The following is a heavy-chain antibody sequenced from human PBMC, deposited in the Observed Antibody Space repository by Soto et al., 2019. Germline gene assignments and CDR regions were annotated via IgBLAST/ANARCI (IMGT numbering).Heavy chain of an antibody. J-gene: IGHJ4*02. CDR2: IRSKANNYAT. V-gene: IGHV3-73*01. D-gene: IGHD4-17*01. CDR3: TRGYGDYVRDY. CDR1: VFTFSGSA. Sequence: EVQLVESGGGLVQPGESLKLSCAVSVFTFSGSAMHWVRQASGKGLEWVGRIRSKANNYATAYAASVKGRFTISRDDSTNTAYLQMNSLKSEDTAVYYCTRGYGDYVRDYWGQGTLVTVSS.